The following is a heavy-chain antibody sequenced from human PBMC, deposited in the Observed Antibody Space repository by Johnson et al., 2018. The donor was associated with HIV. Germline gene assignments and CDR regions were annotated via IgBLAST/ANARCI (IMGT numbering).Heavy chain of an antibody. J-gene: IGHJ3*02. CDR3: AREWELLGSAFDI. Sequence: VQLVESGGGVVQPGGSLRLSCAASGFTFSSYGMHWVRQAPGKGLVWVSHFNTDGSTTSYADSVKGRFTISRDNAKNTLYLQMNSLRAEDTAVYYCAREWELLGSAFDIWGQGTMVTVSS. CDR1: GFTFSSYG. V-gene: IGHV3-74*01. D-gene: IGHD1-26*01. CDR2: FNTDGSTT.